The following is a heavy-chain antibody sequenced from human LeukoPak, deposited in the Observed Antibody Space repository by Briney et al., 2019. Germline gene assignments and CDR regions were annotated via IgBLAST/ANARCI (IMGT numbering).Heavy chain of an antibody. CDR1: GFTFSRYS. V-gene: IGHV3-48*02. J-gene: IGHJ4*02. Sequence: PGGSLRLSCAASGFTFSRYSMNWARQAPGKGLVWGSYISSGSSTIYYADSVKGRFTISRDNAKNSLYLQMNSLKDEDTAVYYCAISWGYYFDYWGQGTLVTVSS. CDR3: AISWGYYFDY. CDR2: ISSGSSTI. D-gene: IGHD2-15*01.